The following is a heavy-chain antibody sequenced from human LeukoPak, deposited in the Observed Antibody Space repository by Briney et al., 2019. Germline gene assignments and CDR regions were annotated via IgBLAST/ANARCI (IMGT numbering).Heavy chain of an antibody. D-gene: IGHD6-13*01. CDR2: ISSSSSYI. CDR1: GFTFGNYA. CDR3: ARAASSWSPYFDY. Sequence: GGSLRLSCEVSGFTFGNYAMSWVRQTPGKGLEWISSISSSSSYIYYADSVKGRFTISRDNAKNSLYLQMNSLRAEDTAVYYCARAASSWSPYFDYWGQGTLVTVSS. V-gene: IGHV3-21*01. J-gene: IGHJ4*02.